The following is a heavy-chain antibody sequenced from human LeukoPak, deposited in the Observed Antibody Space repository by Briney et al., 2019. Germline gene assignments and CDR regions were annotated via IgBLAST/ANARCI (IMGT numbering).Heavy chain of an antibody. Sequence: GESLKISCKGSGYSFNIYWIGWVRQMPGKGLEWMGIIYPDDSDTRYSPSFQRQVTISAEMSISTAYLQWSSLKASDTAMYYCAIRGGYRSGSYSFDYWGQGTLVTVSS. V-gene: IGHV5-51*01. CDR1: GYSFNIYW. D-gene: IGHD3-10*01. J-gene: IGHJ4*02. CDR3: AIRGGYRSGSYSFDY. CDR2: IYPDDSDT.